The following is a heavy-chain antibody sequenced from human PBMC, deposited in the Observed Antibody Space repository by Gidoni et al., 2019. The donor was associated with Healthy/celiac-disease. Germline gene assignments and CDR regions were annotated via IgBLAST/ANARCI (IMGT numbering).Heavy chain of an antibody. CDR3: AKLSQGRYSYGNDAFDI. CDR1: GFTFSSYG. V-gene: IGHV3-30*18. J-gene: IGHJ3*02. Sequence: QVQLVESGGGVVQPGRSLRLSCAASGFTFSSYGMHWVPQVPGKGLEWGAVISYDGSNKYYADSVKGRFTIPRDNSKNTLYLKMNSLRAEDTAVYYCAKLSQGRYSYGNDAFDIWGQGTMVTVSS. D-gene: IGHD5-18*01. CDR2: ISYDGSNK.